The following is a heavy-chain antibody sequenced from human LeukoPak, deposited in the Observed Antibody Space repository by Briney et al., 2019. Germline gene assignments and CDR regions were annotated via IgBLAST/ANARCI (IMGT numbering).Heavy chain of an antibody. V-gene: IGHV1-18*01. CDR1: GYTFTSYG. Sequence: ASVKVSCKASGYTFTSYGISWVRQAPGQGLEWMGWISAYNGNTNYAQKLQGRVTMTTDTSTSIAYMELRSLRSDDTAVYYCARDRDLYDFWSGYYNLNHYFDYWGQGTLVTVSS. D-gene: IGHD3-3*01. CDR3: ARDRDLYDFWSGYYNLNHYFDY. J-gene: IGHJ4*02. CDR2: ISAYNGNT.